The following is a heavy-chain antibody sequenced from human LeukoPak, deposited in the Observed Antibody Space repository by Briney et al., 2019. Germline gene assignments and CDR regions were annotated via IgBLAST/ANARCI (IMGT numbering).Heavy chain of an antibody. CDR2: ISAYNGDT. V-gene: IGHV1-18*01. CDR3: ARAGYYDSSGYSDY. CDR1: GYTFTSYG. D-gene: IGHD3-22*01. Sequence: ASVKVSCEASGYTFTSYGISWVRQAPGQGLEWMGWISAYNGDTNYAQKLQGRVTMTTDTSTRTAYMELRSLRSDDTAVYYCARAGYYDSSGYSDYWGQGTLVTVSS. J-gene: IGHJ4*02.